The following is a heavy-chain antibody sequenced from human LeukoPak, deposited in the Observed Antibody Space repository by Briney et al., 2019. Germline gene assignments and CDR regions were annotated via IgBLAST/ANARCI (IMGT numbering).Heavy chain of an antibody. Sequence: AGGSLRLSCAAAGFTFSSYNLNWVRQAPGKGLEWVSSISSSSSRTIYYADSVKGRFTISRDNAKNSVYLQMNSLRDEDTAVYYCARAGSGWYFDYWGQGTLVAVSS. CDR1: GFTFSSYN. CDR3: ARAGSGWYFDY. V-gene: IGHV3-48*02. CDR2: ISSSSSRTI. D-gene: IGHD6-19*01. J-gene: IGHJ4*02.